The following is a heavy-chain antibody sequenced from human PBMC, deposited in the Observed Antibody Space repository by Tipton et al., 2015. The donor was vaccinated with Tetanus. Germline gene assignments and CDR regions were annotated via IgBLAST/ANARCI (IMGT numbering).Heavy chain of an antibody. CDR3: AREGMYYYDSSGYYLPYYGMDV. D-gene: IGHD3-22*01. V-gene: IGHV4-59*01. CDR1: GGSISSYY. Sequence: TLSLTCTVSGGSISSYYWSWIRQPAGKGLEWIGYIYYSGSTNYNPSLKSRVTISVDTSKNQFSLKLSSVTAADTAVYYCAREGMYYYDSSGYYLPYYGMDVWGQGTTVTVSS. J-gene: IGHJ6*02. CDR2: IYYSGST.